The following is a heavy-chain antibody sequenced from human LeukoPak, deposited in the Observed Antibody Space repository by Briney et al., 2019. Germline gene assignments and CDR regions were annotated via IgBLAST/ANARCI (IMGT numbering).Heavy chain of an antibody. Sequence: PSETLSLTCTVSGGSISSYYWSWIRQPPGKGLERIGYIYYSGSTNYNPSLKSRVTISVDTSKNQFSLKLSSVTAADTAVYYCARTDYYGSETFDYWGQGTLVTVSS. CDR2: IYYSGST. J-gene: IGHJ4*02. V-gene: IGHV4-59*08. D-gene: IGHD3-10*01. CDR3: ARTDYYGSETFDY. CDR1: GGSISSYY.